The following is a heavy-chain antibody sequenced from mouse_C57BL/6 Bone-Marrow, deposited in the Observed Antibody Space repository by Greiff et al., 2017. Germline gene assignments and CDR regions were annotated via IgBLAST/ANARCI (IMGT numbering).Heavy chain of an antibody. CDR2: IYPGNSDT. CDR3: TRIYYDYDGGYYFDY. V-gene: IGHV1-5*01. J-gene: IGHJ2*01. CDR1: GYTFTSYW. Sequence: EVQLQQSGTVLARPGASVKMSCKTSGYTFTSYWMHWVKQRPGQGLEWIGAIYPGNSDTSYNQKFTGKANLTAVTSASSTYMEHSSLTNEDTAGYYCTRIYYDYDGGYYFDYWGQGTTLTVSS. D-gene: IGHD2-4*01.